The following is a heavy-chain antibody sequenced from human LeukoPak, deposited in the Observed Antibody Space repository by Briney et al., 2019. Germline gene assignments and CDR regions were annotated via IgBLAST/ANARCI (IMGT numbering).Heavy chain of an antibody. CDR1: GVSIFSYY. CDR2: IHYSGTT. V-gene: IGHV4-59*08. J-gene: IGHJ4*02. CDR3: ATGRSIRYFDY. D-gene: IGHD3-9*01. Sequence: SETLSLTCTVSGVSIFSYYWNWIRQPPGQGLEWIGYIHYSGTTNYNPSLKSRVSVSIDTSKSQFSLKLTSATAADTAIYYCATGRSIRYFDYWGQGTLLSVSS.